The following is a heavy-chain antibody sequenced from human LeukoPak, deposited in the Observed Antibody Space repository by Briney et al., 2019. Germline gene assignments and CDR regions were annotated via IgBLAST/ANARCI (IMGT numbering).Heavy chain of an antibody. V-gene: IGHV4-4*02. CDR3: AWTGIVGATNIDC. D-gene: IGHD1-26*01. Sequence: SETLSLACAVSGGSISSSNWWSWVRQPPGKGLEWIGEIYHSGSTNYNPSLKSRVTISVDKSKNQFSLKLSSVTAADTAVYYCAWTGIVGATNIDCWGQGTLVTVSS. J-gene: IGHJ4*02. CDR1: GGSISSSNW. CDR2: IYHSGST.